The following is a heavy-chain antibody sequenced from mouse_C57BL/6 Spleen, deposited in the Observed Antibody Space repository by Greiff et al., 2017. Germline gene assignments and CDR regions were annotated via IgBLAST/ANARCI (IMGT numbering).Heavy chain of an antibody. V-gene: IGHV1-82*01. CDR2: IYPGDGDT. CDR3: ARVGIYYGYGGEYYFDY. CDR1: GYAFSSSW. J-gene: IGHJ2*01. Sequence: QVQLQQSGPELVKPGASVKISCKASGYAFSSSWMNWVKQRPGKGLEWIGRIYPGDGDTNYNGKFKGKATLTADKSSSTAYMQLSSLTSEDSAVYFCARVGIYYGYGGEYYFDYWGQGTTLTVSS. D-gene: IGHD2-2*01.